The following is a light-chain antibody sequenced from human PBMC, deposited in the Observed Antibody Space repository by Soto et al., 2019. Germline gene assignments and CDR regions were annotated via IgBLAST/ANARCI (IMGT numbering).Light chain of an antibody. CDR2: KTS. J-gene: IGKJ2*01. CDR1: QNIVNW. Sequence: DIKMTQSPSTLSAYVGDRVTITCRARQNIVNWLAWYQQKPGKAPNLLIYKTSTLQRGVPSRFSGSGSGTEYTLTISSLQPDDFATYYCQQYDSHPMYTFGQGSKVDIK. CDR3: QQYDSHPMYT. V-gene: IGKV1-5*03.